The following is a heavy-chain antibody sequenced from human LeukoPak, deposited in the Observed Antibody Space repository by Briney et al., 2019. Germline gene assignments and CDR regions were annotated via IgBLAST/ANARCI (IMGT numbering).Heavy chain of an antibody. Sequence: ASVKVSCKASGYTVTSYAMNWVRQAPGQGLEWMGWINTNTGNPTYAQGFTGRFVFSLDTSVSTAYLQISSLKAEDTAVYYCARDRAPSGRMIPPAFDIWGQGTMVTVSS. J-gene: IGHJ3*02. CDR2: INTNTGNP. CDR1: GYTVTSYA. D-gene: IGHD2-15*01. V-gene: IGHV7-4-1*02. CDR3: ARDRAPSGRMIPPAFDI.